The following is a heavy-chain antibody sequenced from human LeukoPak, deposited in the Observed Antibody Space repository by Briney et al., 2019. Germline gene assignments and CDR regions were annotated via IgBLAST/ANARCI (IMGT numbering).Heavy chain of an antibody. D-gene: IGHD4-17*01. CDR3: ARDLIAVTTTPDY. CDR1: GYTFTDYY. V-gene: IGHV1-2*06. J-gene: IGHJ4*02. Sequence: GASVKVSCKASGYTFTDYYMHWVRQAPGQGLEWMGRINPNSGDTNYAQKFQGRVTMTRDTSISTAYMELSRLRSDDTAVYYCARDLIAVTTTPDYWGQGTLVTVSS. CDR2: INPNSGDT.